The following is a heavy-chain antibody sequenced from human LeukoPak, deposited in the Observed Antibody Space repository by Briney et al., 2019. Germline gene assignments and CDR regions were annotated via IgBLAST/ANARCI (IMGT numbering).Heavy chain of an antibody. J-gene: IGHJ4*02. CDR1: GGSISSGGYY. CDR2: IYSSGTT. CDR3: ARDDGYNADC. V-gene: IGHV4-31*03. D-gene: IGHD5-24*01. Sequence: SETLSLTCTVSGGSISSGGYYWSWIRQHPGKGLEWIGYIYSSGTTYYNPSLKSRLTISIDTSKNQFSLKLNSVTAADTAVYYCARDDGYNADCWGQGTLVTVSS.